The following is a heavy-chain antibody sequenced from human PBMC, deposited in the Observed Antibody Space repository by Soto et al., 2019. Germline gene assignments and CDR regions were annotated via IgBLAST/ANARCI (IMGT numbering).Heavy chain of an antibody. CDR3: ARDENLSGSYYGGLDC. CDR2: INPNSGGT. D-gene: IGHD1-26*01. Sequence: ASVKVSCKASGYTFTGYYMHWVRQAPGQGLEWMGWINPNSGGTNYAQKFQGRVTMTRDTSISTAYMELSRLRSDDTAVYYCARDENLSGSYYGGLDCWGQGTLVTVS. J-gene: IGHJ4*02. CDR1: GYTFTGYY. V-gene: IGHV1-2*02.